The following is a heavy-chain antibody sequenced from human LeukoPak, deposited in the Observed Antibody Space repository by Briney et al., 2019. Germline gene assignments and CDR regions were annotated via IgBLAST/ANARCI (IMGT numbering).Heavy chain of an antibody. V-gene: IGHV3-23*01. CDR3: AKVPEGEYSYGILDY. CDR1: GFTFSSYA. D-gene: IGHD5-18*01. Sequence: PGGSLRLSCAASGFTFSSYAMSWVRQAPGKGLEWVSAISGSGGSTYYADSVKCRFTISRDNSTNTLYLQMNSLRAEDTAVYYCAKVPEGEYSYGILDYWGQGTLVTVSS. CDR2: ISGSGGST. J-gene: IGHJ4*02.